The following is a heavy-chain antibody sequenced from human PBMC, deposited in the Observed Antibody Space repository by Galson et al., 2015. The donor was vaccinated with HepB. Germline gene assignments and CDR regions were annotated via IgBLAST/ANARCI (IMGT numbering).Heavy chain of an antibody. CDR3: ARDVEVAGIVLGAFDI. CDR2: TFYRSKWYN. Sequence: CAISGDSVSSNSAAWNRIRQSPSRGLEWLGRTFYRSKWYNDYAVSVKSRMTINPDTSKNQFSLQLNSVTPEDTAVYYCARDVEVAGIVLGAFDIWGQGTMVTVSS. V-gene: IGHV6-1*01. D-gene: IGHD6-19*01. CDR1: GDSVSSNSAA. J-gene: IGHJ3*02.